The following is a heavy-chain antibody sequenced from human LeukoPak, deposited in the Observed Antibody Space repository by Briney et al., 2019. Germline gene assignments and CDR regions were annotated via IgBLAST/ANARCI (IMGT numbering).Heavy chain of an antibody. CDR1: GASVSGSNDY. CDR2: IYSSGST. D-gene: IGHD1-26*01. V-gene: IGHV4-39*01. Sequence: LETLSLTCAVSGASVSGSNDYWVWIRQPPGKGLEWIGNIYSSGSTYYNASLQSRVTISIDTSKNQFSLRLNSVTAADTAMYYCAKSGGYGLIDYWGQGTRVTVSS. CDR3: AKSGGYGLIDY. J-gene: IGHJ4*02.